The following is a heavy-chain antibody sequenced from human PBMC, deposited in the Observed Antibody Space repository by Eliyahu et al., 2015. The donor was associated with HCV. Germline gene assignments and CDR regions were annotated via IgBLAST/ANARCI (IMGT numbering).Heavy chain of an antibody. Sequence: EVHLVESGGGLVQPGGSLRLSCAVSGFTFSYYSMNWVRQAPGKGLEWVSYIDSGSSHIYYADSLKGRFTTSRDNGKNSLYLQMNSLRAEDTAVYYCVGLLSKKYSSKWFYGFFGYWGQGTLVTVSS. CDR3: VGLLSKKYSSKWFYGFFGY. V-gene: IGHV3-21*01. J-gene: IGHJ4*02. CDR1: GFTFSYYS. D-gene: IGHD6-19*01. CDR2: IDSGSSHI.